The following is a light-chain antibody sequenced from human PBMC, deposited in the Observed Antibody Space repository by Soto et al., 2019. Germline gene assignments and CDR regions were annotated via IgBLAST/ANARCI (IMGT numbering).Light chain of an antibody. V-gene: IGKV1-39*01. J-gene: IGKJ2*01. CDR2: AAS. Sequence: DIQMTQSPSSLSTSVGDRVTITCRASQSIDNYLSWYQQKPGKAPELLIYAASTLQSGVPSRFSGSGSGTDFTLTINSLQPEDFATYFCLQTKILPYTSGQGTELEIK. CDR3: LQTKILPYT. CDR1: QSIDNY.